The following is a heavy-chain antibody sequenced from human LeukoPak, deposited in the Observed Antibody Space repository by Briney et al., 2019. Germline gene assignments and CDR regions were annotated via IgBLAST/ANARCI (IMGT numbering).Heavy chain of an antibody. CDR1: GFTFSSSA. CDR2: ITGGSTTI. CDR3: ARDYSTVTTFFDY. J-gene: IGHJ4*02. V-gene: IGHV3-48*01. Sequence: PGGSLRLSCAASGFTFSSSAMNWVRQAPGKGLEWVSYITGGSTTIYYADSVKGRFTISRDNAKNSLYLTMNSLRAEDTAVYYCARDYSTVTTFFDYWGQGTLVTVSS. D-gene: IGHD4-17*01.